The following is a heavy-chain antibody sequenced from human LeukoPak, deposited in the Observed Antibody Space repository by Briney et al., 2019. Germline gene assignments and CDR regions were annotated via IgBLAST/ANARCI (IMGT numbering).Heavy chain of an antibody. Sequence: GSLRLSCAASGFTFSSYWMSWVRQAPGKGLEWIGEIHPSGSVRYDPSLKSRVSISLDKSNDHVSLTLTSVTAADTAVYFCATYHDISSGFTFDSWGQGTLVTVSS. V-gene: IGHV4-4*01. CDR2: IHPSGSV. J-gene: IGHJ4*02. CDR3: ATYHDISSGFTFDS. CDR1: GFTFSSYW. D-gene: IGHD3-9*01.